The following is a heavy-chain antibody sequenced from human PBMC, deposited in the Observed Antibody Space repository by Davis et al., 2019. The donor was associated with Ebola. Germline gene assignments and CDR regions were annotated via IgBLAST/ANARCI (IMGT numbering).Heavy chain of an antibody. V-gene: IGHV4-39*07. D-gene: IGHD3-16*01. CDR3: ARLWGRGYMDV. J-gene: IGHJ6*03. CDR1: GGSISSGGYY. CDR2: INHSGST. Sequence: PSETLSLTCTVSGGSISSGGYYWSWIRQPPGKGLEWIGEINHSGSTNYNPSLKSRVTISVDTSKNQFSLKLSSVTAADTAVYYCARLWGRGYMDVWGKGTTVTVSS.